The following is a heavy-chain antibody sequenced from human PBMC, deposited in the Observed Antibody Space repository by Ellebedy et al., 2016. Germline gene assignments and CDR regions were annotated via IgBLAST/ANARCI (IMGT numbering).Heavy chain of an antibody. CDR1: GGSISSYY. Sequence: SETLSLXCTVSGGSISSYYWSWIRQPAGKGLEWIGRIYTSGSTNYNPSLKSRVTMSVDTSKNQFSLKLSSVTAADTAVYYCARVISGWYSDAFDIWGQGTMVTVSS. D-gene: IGHD6-19*01. CDR3: ARVISGWYSDAFDI. J-gene: IGHJ3*02. V-gene: IGHV4-4*07. CDR2: IYTSGST.